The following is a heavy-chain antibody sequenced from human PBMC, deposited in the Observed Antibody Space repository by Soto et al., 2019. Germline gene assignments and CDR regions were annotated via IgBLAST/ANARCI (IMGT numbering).Heavy chain of an antibody. V-gene: IGHV4-39*01. J-gene: IGHJ4*02. D-gene: IGHD2-15*01. Sequence: QLQDSGPGLVKPSETLSLTCTVSHGSITSGDYFWAWIRQPPGKGLEFIGSVHSSGGTYYSPSLTRRASISIDKSRNQFSLKLTSVNAGDTAVYFCASVVVGATRQTGSDHWGQGTLVTVS. CDR2: VHSSGGT. CDR3: ASVVVGATRQTGSDH. CDR1: HGSITSGDYF.